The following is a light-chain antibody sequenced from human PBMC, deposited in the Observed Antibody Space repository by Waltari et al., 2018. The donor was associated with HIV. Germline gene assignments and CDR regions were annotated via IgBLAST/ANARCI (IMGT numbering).Light chain of an antibody. V-gene: IGKV1-5*03. CDR3: QQFDSSPYT. Sequence: DIQMTQSPSTLSASVGDRVTITCRASQRISSWLAWYQQKPGKVPKLLIYRASSLESGVPSRFSGSGSGTEFSLTISSLQPDDFATYYCQQFDSSPYTFGQGTKLEIK. CDR2: RAS. CDR1: QRISSW. J-gene: IGKJ2*01.